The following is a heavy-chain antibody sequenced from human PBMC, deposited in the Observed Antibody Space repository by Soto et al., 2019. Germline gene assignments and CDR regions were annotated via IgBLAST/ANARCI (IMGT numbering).Heavy chain of an antibody. V-gene: IGHV3-48*01. CDR3: ARDARGPFDY. CDR2: ISSSSSTI. J-gene: IGHJ4*02. Sequence: VQLVESGGGLVQPGGSLRLSCAASGFTFSSYSMNWVRQAPGKGLEWVSYISSSSSTIYYADSVKGRFTISRDNAKNSLYLQMNSLRAEDTAVYYCARDARGPFDYWGQGTLVTVSS. CDR1: GFTFSSYS.